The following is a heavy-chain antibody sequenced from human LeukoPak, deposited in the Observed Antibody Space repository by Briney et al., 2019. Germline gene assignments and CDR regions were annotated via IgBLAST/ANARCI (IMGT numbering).Heavy chain of an antibody. J-gene: IGHJ3*02. Sequence: GASVKVSCKASGYTFTGYYMRWVRQAPGQGLEWMGWINPNSGGTNYAQKFQGRVTMTRDTSISTAYMELSRLRSDDTAVYYCARDGGSSTGHAFDIWGQGTMVTVSS. D-gene: IGHD1-26*01. V-gene: IGHV1-2*02. CDR3: ARDGGSSTGHAFDI. CDR1: GYTFTGYY. CDR2: INPNSGGT.